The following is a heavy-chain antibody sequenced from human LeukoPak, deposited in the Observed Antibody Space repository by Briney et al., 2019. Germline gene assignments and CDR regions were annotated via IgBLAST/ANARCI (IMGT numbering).Heavy chain of an antibody. J-gene: IGHJ4*02. CDR3: ARSGVYDSNGSVDY. CDR1: GYSFTSYW. CDR2: IYPGDSDT. V-gene: IGHV5-51*01. Sequence: GESLQISCQGSGYSFTSYWIGWVRQMPGKGLEWMGIIYPGDSDTRYSPSFQGQVTISVDKSISTAYLQWSSLKASDTAMYYCARSGVYDSNGSVDYWGQGTLVTVSP. D-gene: IGHD3-22*01.